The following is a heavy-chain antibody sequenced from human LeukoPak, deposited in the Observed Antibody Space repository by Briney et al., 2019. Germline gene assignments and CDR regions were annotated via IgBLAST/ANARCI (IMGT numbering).Heavy chain of an antibody. CDR2: IYYSGST. Sequence: SSETLSLTCTVSGGSISSSSYYWGWIRQPPGKGLEWIGSIYYSGSTYYNPSLKSRVTISVDTSKNQFSLKLSSVTAADTAVYYCARDTKGSWGSYYYDSSGYYYYFDYWGQGTLVTVSS. D-gene: IGHD3-22*01. J-gene: IGHJ4*02. V-gene: IGHV4-39*07. CDR1: GGSISSSSYY. CDR3: ARDTKGSWGSYYYDSSGYYYYFDY.